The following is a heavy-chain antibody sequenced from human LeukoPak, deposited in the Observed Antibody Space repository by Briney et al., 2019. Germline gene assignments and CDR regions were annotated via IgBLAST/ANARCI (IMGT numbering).Heavy chain of an antibody. D-gene: IGHD2/OR15-2a*01. V-gene: IGHV3-73*01. CDR1: GFTFSDST. J-gene: IGHJ4*02. Sequence: PGGSLRLSCAASGFTFSDSTIHWVHQASGKGLEWVGRIRTKPNTYATAYAASVKGRFTISRDDSKNTAYLQMNSLKTDDTAVYYCTRHTERNSDWGQGTLVTVSS. CDR3: TRHTERNSD. CDR2: IRTKPNTYAT.